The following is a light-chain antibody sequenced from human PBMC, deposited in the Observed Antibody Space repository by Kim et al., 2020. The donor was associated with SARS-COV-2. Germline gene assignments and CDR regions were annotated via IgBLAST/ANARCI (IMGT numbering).Light chain of an antibody. Sequence: SPGERATLSCRASQSVSSSYLAWYQQKPGQAPRLLIYGASSRATGIPDRFSGSGSGTDFTLTISRLEPEEFAVYYCQQYGSSPLTFGQGTKVEIK. CDR2: GAS. J-gene: IGKJ1*01. CDR1: QSVSSSY. V-gene: IGKV3-20*01. CDR3: QQYGSSPLT.